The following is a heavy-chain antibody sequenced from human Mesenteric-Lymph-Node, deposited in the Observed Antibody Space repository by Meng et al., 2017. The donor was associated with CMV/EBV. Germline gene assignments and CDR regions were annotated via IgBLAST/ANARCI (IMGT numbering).Heavy chain of an antibody. CDR3: ARDRFYDTNGYYSGYYYGMDV. J-gene: IGHJ6*02. V-gene: IGHV3-72*01. Sequence: GRSLRLSCAASGFTFSDHYMDWVRQAPGKGLEWVGRTRNKANSYTTEYAASVKGRFTISRDDSKNSLYLQMNSLRAEDTAVYYCARDRFYDTNGYYSGYYYGMDVWGQGTTVTVSS. CDR1: GFTFSDHY. CDR2: TRNKANSYTT. D-gene: IGHD3-22*01.